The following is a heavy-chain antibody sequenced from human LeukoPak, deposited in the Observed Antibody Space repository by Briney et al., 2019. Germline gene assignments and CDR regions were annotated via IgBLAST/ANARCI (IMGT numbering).Heavy chain of an antibody. D-gene: IGHD2-15*01. CDR3: ARDPSGWYDVRNNWFDP. CDR1: GGTFSSYA. Sequence: SVKVSCKASGGTFSSYAISWVRQAPGQGLEWMGGIIPIFGTANYAQKFQGRVTITADESTSAAYMELSSLRSEDTAVYYCARDPSGWYDVRNNWFDPWGQGTLVTVSS. CDR2: IIPIFGTA. J-gene: IGHJ5*02. V-gene: IGHV1-69*13.